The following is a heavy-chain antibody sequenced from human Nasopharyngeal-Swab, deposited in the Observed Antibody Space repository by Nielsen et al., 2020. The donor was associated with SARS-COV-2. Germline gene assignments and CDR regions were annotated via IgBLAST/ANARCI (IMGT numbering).Heavy chain of an antibody. J-gene: IGHJ4*02. CDR3: VRLAIIGAGFFDY. V-gene: IGHV4-39*01. D-gene: IGHD1-26*01. CDR2: IYYSGST. Sequence: SAALSLTCTVSGGSISSSGYYWGWIRQPPGKGLEWIGSIYYSGSTYYNPSLKSRVTISVDTSKNQFSLKLSSVTAADTAVYYCVRLAIIGAGFFDYWGQGTLVTVSS. CDR1: GGSISSSGYY.